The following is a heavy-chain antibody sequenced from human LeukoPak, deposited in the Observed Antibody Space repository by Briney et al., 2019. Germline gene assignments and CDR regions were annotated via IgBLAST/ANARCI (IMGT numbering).Heavy chain of an antibody. J-gene: IGHJ4*02. CDR3: ARERGHDYGDYMFDY. Sequence: SETLSLTCTVSSGSISSHYWSWIRQPPGKGLEWIGYIYYSGSTNYNPSLKSRVTISVDTSKNQFSLKLSSVTAADTAVYYCARERGHDYGDYMFDYWGQGTLVTVSS. CDR1: SGSISSHY. D-gene: IGHD4-17*01. V-gene: IGHV4-59*11. CDR2: IYYSGST.